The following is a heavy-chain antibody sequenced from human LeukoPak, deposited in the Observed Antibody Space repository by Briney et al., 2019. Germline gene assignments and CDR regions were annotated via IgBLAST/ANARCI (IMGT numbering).Heavy chain of an antibody. D-gene: IGHD5-12*01. J-gene: IGHJ1*01. CDR3: AKGKWPQQ. CDR2: ISWNSGSI. V-gene: IGHV3-9*01. CDR1: GFTFDDYA. Sequence: PGGSLRLSCAASGFTFDDYAMHGVRQAPGKGLEGVSGISWNSGSIGYADSVKGRFTISRDNAKNSLYLQMNSLRAEDTALYYCAKGKWPQQWGQGNLVTVSS.